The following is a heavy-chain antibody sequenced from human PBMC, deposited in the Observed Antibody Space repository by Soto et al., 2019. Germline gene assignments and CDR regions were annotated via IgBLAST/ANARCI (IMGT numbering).Heavy chain of an antibody. CDR3: ASLSYRRSWQSSYYGMDV. D-gene: IGHD6-13*01. V-gene: IGHV1-2*02. J-gene: IGHJ6*02. CDR1: RYTFTGYY. CDR2: INPNSGGT. Sequence: XSVKGPCNAARYTFTGYYVHWVRQAPGQGLEWMGWINPNSGGTNYAQKFQGRVTMTRDTSISTAYMELSRLRSDDTAVYYCASLSYRRSWQSSYYGMDVWGQGTTVTVSS.